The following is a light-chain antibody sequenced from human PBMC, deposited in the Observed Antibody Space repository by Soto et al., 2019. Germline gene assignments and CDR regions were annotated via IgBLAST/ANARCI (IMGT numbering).Light chain of an antibody. CDR3: MQRTHLPHT. CDR1: QGLVFSDGNIY. Sequence: DVVLTQSPLSLPVTLGQPASISCRSSQGLVFSDGNIYLTWYQQRPGQSPRRLIYKVSSRDSGVPDRLSGSGSGTDFTLKISRVEVEDVGVYYCMQRTHLPHTFGGGTKVEIK. CDR2: KVS. V-gene: IGKV2-30*01. J-gene: IGKJ4*01.